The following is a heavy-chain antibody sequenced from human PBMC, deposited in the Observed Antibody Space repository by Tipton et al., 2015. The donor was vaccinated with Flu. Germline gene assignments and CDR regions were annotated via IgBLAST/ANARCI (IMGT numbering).Heavy chain of an antibody. CDR3: ARRDYSNYVSQPKNWFDL. D-gene: IGHD4-11*01. Sequence: TLSLTCSVSGGSISSASYYWSWIRQPAGKGLEWIGRIFTSGNTNYSPSLKSRVTISLDTSKNQFSLKLRSVTAADTAVYYCARRDYSNYVSQPKNWFDLWGQGILVTVSA. CDR1: GGSISSASYY. J-gene: IGHJ5*02. V-gene: IGHV4-61*02. CDR2: IFTSGNT.